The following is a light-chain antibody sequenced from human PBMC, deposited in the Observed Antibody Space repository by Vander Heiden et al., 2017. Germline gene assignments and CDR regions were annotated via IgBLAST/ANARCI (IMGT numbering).Light chain of an antibody. CDR2: AAS. J-gene: IGKJ2*01. CDR1: QGISSY. Sequence: DIQLTQSPSFLSASVGDRVTITCRASQGISSYLAWYQQKPGKAPKLLIYAASTLQSGVPSRFSGSGSGTEFTLTISSLQPEDFATYYCQQLNSYPTFGQGTKLXIK. V-gene: IGKV1-9*01. CDR3: QQLNSYPT.